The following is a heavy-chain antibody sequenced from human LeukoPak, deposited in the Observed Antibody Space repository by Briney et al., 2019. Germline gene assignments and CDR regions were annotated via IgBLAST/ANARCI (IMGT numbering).Heavy chain of an antibody. D-gene: IGHD2/OR15-2a*01. V-gene: IGHV4-38-2*02. J-gene: IGHJ4*02. CDR1: GYSISSGYY. Sequence: ASETLSLTCTVSGYSISSGYYWDWIRPPPGKGLEWIGTLSHSGSSYYNPSLKSRVTISVDTSKNQFSLNLSSVTAADAAVYYCARVTLSPWPERFDYWGQGTLVSVSS. CDR3: ARVTLSPWPERFDY. CDR2: LSHSGSS.